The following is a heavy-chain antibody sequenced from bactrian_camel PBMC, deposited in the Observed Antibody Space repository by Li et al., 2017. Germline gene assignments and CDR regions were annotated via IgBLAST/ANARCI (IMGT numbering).Heavy chain of an antibody. D-gene: IGHD3*01. CDR2: VDSYDES. CDR3: AAGDQMRRGVCAQPFGY. V-gene: IGHV3S53*01. CDR1: RYGSKTDC. Sequence: VESGGGSVQTGGSLRLSCTASRYGSKTDCMGWFRQPPGKEREAVADVDSYDESNVADSVKGRFTISKDNAKNTLYLQMNSLQPEDSGMYYCAAGDQMRRGVCAQPFGYWGQGTQVTVS. J-gene: IGHJ6*01.